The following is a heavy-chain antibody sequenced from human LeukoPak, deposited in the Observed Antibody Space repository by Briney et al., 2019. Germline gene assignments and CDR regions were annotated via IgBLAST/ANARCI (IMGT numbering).Heavy chain of an antibody. CDR2: IYYSGST. CDR3: ARQASGWYIRAGDYFDY. D-gene: IGHD6-19*01. Sequence: PETLSLTCTVSGGSISSYYWSWVRQPPGKGLEWIGYIYYSGSTNHNPSLKSRVTISVDTSKNQFSLKLSSAAAADTAVYYCARQASGWYIRAGDYFDYWGQGTLVTVSS. V-gene: IGHV4-59*01. CDR1: GGSISSYY. J-gene: IGHJ4*01.